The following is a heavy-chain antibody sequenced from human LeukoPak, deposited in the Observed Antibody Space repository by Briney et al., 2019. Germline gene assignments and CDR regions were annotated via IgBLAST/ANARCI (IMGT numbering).Heavy chain of an antibody. Sequence: GGSLRLSCAASGFTFSSYAMHWVRQAPGKGLEWVAVISYDGSNKYYADSVKGRFTISRDNSKNTLYLQMNSLRAEDTAVYYCARGGYSGYGVFDYWGQGTLVTVSS. CDR2: ISYDGSNK. CDR3: ARGGYSGYGVFDY. D-gene: IGHD5-12*01. J-gene: IGHJ4*02. V-gene: IGHV3-30-3*01. CDR1: GFTFSSYA.